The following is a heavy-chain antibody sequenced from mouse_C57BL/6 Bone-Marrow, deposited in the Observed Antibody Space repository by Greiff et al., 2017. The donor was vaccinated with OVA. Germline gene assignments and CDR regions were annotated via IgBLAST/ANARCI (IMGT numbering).Heavy chain of an antibody. CDR2: ISDGGSYT. CDR3: ASGYYDYDAIYFDY. V-gene: IGHV5-4*01. CDR1: GFTFSSYA. J-gene: IGHJ2*01. D-gene: IGHD2-4*01. Sequence: DVQLVESGGGLVKPGGSLKLSCAASGFTFSSYAMSWVRQTPEKRLEWVATISDGGSYTYYPDNVKGRFTISRDNAKNNLYLQMSHLKSEDTAMYYCASGYYDYDAIYFDYWGQGTTLTVSS.